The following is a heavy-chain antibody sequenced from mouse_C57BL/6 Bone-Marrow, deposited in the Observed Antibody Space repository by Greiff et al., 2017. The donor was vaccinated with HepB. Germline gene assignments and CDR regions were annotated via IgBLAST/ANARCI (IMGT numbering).Heavy chain of an antibody. J-gene: IGHJ3*01. Sequence: VMLVESGPGLVQPSQSLSITCTVSGFSLTSYGVHWVRQSPGKGLEWLGVIWRGGSTDYNAAFMSRLSITKDNSKSQVFFKMNSLQADDTAIYYGAKDCFGDYDIFAYWGQGTLVTVSA. CDR2: IWRGGST. CDR1: GFSLTSYG. V-gene: IGHV2-5*01. CDR3: AKDCFGDYDIFAY. D-gene: IGHD2-4*01.